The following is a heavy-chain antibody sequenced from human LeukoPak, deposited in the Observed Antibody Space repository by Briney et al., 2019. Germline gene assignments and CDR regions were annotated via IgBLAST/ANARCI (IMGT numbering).Heavy chain of an antibody. CDR1: GFTFSSYW. D-gene: IGHD2-15*01. CDR3: ARSAWVDCFDY. V-gene: IGHV3-74*01. Sequence: GGSLRLSCVASGFTFSSYWMHWVRQAPGKGLVWVSRINSDGSSTSYADSVKGRFTTSRGNAKNTLYLQMNSLRAEDTAVYYCARSAWVDCFDYWGQGTLVTVSS. J-gene: IGHJ4*02. CDR2: INSDGSST.